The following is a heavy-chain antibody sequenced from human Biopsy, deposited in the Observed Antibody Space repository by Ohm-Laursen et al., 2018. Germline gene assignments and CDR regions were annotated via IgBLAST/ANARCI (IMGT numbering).Heavy chain of an antibody. V-gene: IGHV4-59*01. CDR1: GCTISGAY. J-gene: IGHJ3*01. D-gene: IGHD3-3*01. CDR2: ISDRGTT. Sequence: SETLSLTCTVSGCTISGAYWSWIRQSPRQGLEWIGHISDRGTTNSNPSLRGRITITVDTSKNQFPLKLNSVSAADTALFFCARLYRLDDYWNDDPPDAFDVWGPGTMVTVSS. CDR3: ARLYRLDDYWNDDPPDAFDV.